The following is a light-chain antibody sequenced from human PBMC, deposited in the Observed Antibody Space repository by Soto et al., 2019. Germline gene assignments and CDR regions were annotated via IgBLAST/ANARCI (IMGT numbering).Light chain of an antibody. V-gene: IGLV1-44*01. Sequence: QLVLTQPPSASGAPGQRVTISCSGSSSNIGRNPVNWYQQLPGTAPSLLIYTNHQRPSGVPDRFSGSKSGTSAALAISGLQSEDEANYYCAAWDDSVDVLVFGTGTKGTVL. CDR1: SSNIGRNP. CDR2: TNH. CDR3: AAWDDSVDVLV. J-gene: IGLJ1*01.